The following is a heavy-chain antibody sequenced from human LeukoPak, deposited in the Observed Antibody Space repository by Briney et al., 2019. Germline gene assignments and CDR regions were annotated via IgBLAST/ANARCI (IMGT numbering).Heavy chain of an antibody. J-gene: IGHJ4*02. CDR2: IRYDGSNK. Sequence: QPGGSLRLSCAASGFTFSSYGMHWVRQAPGKGLEWVAFIRYDGSNKYYADSVKGRFTISRDNSKNTLYLQMNSLRAEDTAVYYCANPGFITMVRGVPYYFDYWGQGTLVSVSS. V-gene: IGHV3-30*02. CDR3: ANPGFITMVRGVPYYFDY. CDR1: GFTFSSYG. D-gene: IGHD3-10*01.